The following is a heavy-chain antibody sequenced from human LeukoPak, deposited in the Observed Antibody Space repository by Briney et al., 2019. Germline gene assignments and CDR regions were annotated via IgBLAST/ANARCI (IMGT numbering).Heavy chain of an antibody. D-gene: IGHD2-2*01. CDR3: AKNCSSTSCYWNDALDI. V-gene: IGHV4-38-2*01. Sequence: PSETLSLTCAVSGCSISSGYYWGWIRQPPGKGLEWIASMYHSGSTYYNPSLKSRVTISVDTSKNQFSLKLSSVTAADTAVYYCAKNCSSTSCYWNDALDIWGQGTMVTVSS. CDR1: GCSISSGYY. CDR2: MYHSGST. J-gene: IGHJ3*02.